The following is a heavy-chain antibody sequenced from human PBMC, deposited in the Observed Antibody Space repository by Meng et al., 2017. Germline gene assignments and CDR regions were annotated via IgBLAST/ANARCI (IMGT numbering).Heavy chain of an antibody. V-gene: IGHV4-34*01. CDR3: ARRGIAARPFYY. D-gene: IGHD6-6*01. Sequence: QRGAAGHLTPPRTLFCACACDGWSFSGCYWSWIRQPPGKGLEWIGEINHSRSTNYHPSLTSRLTISVDTSKNQFSLKVSSVTAADTAVYYCARRGIAARPFYYWGQGTLVTVSS. CDR1: GWSFSGCY. J-gene: IGHJ4*02. CDR2: INHSRST.